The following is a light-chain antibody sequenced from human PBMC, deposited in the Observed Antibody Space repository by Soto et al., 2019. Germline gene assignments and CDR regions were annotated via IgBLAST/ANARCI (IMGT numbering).Light chain of an antibody. V-gene: IGKV1-5*03. CDR3: HQYNTYST. Sequence: IQITQSPSSVSESVVDRSAFTFRASQGISSWLAWYQKKPGKAPKLLIYRASSLESGVPSRFSGSGSGTEFTLTISSLQPDDFATYFCHQYNTYSTFGQGTKVDIK. J-gene: IGKJ1*01. CDR2: RAS. CDR1: QGISSW.